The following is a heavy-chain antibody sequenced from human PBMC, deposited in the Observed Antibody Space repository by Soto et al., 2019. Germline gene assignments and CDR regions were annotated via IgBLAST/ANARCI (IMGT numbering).Heavy chain of an antibody. CDR3: ARVLMPLYSGSYSCAFDI. J-gene: IGHJ3*02. CDR1: GYTFTGCY. Sequence: GASVTVSCKASGYTFTGCYMRWVRQAPGQGPEWMGWINPNSGGTNYAQKFQGWVTMTRDTSISTAYMELSRLRSDDTAVYYCARVLMPLYSGSYSCAFDIWGQGTMVTVTS. D-gene: IGHD1-26*01. CDR2: INPNSGGT. V-gene: IGHV1-2*04.